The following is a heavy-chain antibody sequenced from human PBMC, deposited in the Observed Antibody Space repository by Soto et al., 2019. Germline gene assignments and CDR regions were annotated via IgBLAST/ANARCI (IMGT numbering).Heavy chain of an antibody. V-gene: IGHV3-30-3*01. CDR1: GFSFRSYA. Sequence: QVPLVESGGGVVQPGRSLRLSCAASGFSFRSYAMHWVRQAPGKGLEWVAVMSYDGSDKDYADSVKGRFTSSRDNSKNTLYLQMSSLRAEDTAVYYCARARLDTPELEYWGQGTLVTVSS. J-gene: IGHJ4*02. CDR3: ARARLDTPELEY. D-gene: IGHD3-16*01. CDR2: MSYDGSDK.